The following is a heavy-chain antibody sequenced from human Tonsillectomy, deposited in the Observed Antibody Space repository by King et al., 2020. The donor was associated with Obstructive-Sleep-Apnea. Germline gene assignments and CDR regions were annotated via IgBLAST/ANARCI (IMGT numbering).Heavy chain of an antibody. CDR2: INSDGSSK. CDR3: ARVEGVWGHFDY. V-gene: IGHV3-74*01. Sequence: DVQLVESGGGLVQPGGSLRLSCAASGFTFSSYWMHWVRQAPGKGLVWVSRINSDGSSKSYADSVKGRFTISRDNAKNTLYLQMNSLRAEDTAVYYCARVEGVWGHFDYWGQGTLVTVSS. CDR1: GFTFSSYW. J-gene: IGHJ4*02. D-gene: IGHD7-27*01.